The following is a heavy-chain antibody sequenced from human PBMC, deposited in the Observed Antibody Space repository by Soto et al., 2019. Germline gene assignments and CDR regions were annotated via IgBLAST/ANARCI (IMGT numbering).Heavy chain of an antibody. V-gene: IGHV1-46*01. J-gene: IGHJ5*02. CDR2: INPSGGST. CDR3: ARDFPQLRFLEWPTPSNWFDP. Sequence: ASVKVSCKASGYTFTSYYMHWVRQAPGQGLEWMGIINPSGGSTSYAQKFQGRVTMTRDTSTSTVYMGLSSLRSEDTAVYYCARDFPQLRFLEWPTPSNWFDPWGQGTLVTVSS. D-gene: IGHD3-3*01. CDR1: GYTFTSYY.